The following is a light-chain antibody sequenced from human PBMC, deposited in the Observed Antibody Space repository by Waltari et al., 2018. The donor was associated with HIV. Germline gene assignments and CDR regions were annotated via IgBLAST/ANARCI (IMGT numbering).Light chain of an antibody. J-gene: IGKJ2*01. Sequence: DIQMTQPPSTLSASVGDKVTITCRASQSISSWLAWYQQKPGKAPNLLIYKASTLEGGVPSRFSGSGSGTEFTLTISSLQPDDFATYYCQQYNSHPYTFGPGTKLEI. V-gene: IGKV1-5*03. CDR1: QSISSW. CDR2: KAS. CDR3: QQYNSHPYT.